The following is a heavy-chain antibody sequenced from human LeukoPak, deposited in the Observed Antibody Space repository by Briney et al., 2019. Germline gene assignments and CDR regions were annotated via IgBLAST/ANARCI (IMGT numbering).Heavy chain of an antibody. J-gene: IGHJ4*02. CDR2: IYYSGST. Sequence: SETLSLTCTVSGASMSSYYWSWIRQPPGKGLEWIGYIYYSGSTSYNPSLKSRVTISVDTSKNQFTLKLSSVAAADMAVYYCARGRYGWLPFDYWGQGTLVTVSS. D-gene: IGHD3-16*01. CDR1: GASMSSYY. CDR3: ARGRYGWLPFDY. V-gene: IGHV4-59*01.